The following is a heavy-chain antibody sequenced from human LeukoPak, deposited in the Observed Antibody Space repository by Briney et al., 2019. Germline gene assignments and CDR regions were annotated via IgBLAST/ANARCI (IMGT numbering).Heavy chain of an antibody. CDR3: ARVTLYGESALDY. CDR2: ISGSSHYT. V-gene: IGHV3-11*06. Sequence: PGGSLRLSCAASGFTFSDHYMSWIRQAPGKGLEWVSYISGSSHYTNTADSVKGRFTISRDNAKNSLFLQMYSLRTEDTAVYYCARVTLYGESALDYWGQGALVTVSS. J-gene: IGHJ4*02. D-gene: IGHD4-17*01. CDR1: GFTFSDHY.